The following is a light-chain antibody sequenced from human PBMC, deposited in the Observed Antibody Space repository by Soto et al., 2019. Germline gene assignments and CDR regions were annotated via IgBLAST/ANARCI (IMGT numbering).Light chain of an antibody. J-gene: IGLJ2*01. CDR1: SSDIGGYDY. V-gene: IGLV2-14*01. CDR3: TSYASGSSHVV. Sequence: QSVLTQPASVSGSPGQSITLSCTGTSSDIGGYDYVSWYQRHPGKAPKLIIYDVNNRPLGVSNRFSGSKSGNTASLTISGLPAEDEADYYCTSYASGSSHVVFGGGTKVTVL. CDR2: DVN.